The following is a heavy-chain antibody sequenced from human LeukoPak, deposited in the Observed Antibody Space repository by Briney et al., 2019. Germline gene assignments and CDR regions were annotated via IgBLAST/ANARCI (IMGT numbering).Heavy chain of an antibody. CDR2: IIPILGIA. CDR3: ARSSSSGGPYYYYGMDV. V-gene: IGHV1-69*04. D-gene: IGHD6-6*01. Sequence: SVKVSCKASGGTFSSYAISWVRQAPGQGLEWMGRIIPILGIANYAQKFQGRVTITADKSTSTAYMELSSLRSDDTAVYYCARSSSSGGPYYYYGMDVWGQGTTVTVSS. CDR1: GGTFSSYA. J-gene: IGHJ6*02.